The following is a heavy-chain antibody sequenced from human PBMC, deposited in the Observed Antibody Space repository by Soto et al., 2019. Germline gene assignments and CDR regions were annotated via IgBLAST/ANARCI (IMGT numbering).Heavy chain of an antibody. CDR2: MNPNSGNT. V-gene: IGHV1-8*01. CDR3: ARTQSRRYYDFWSGYLDDFDI. CDR1: GYTFTSYD. D-gene: IGHD3-3*01. Sequence: GASVKVSCKASGYTFTSYDINWVRQATGQGLEWMGWMNPNSGNTGYAQKFQGRVTMTRNTSISTGYMELSSLRSEDTAVYYCARTQSRRYYDFWSGYLDDFDIWGQGTMVTVSS. J-gene: IGHJ3*02.